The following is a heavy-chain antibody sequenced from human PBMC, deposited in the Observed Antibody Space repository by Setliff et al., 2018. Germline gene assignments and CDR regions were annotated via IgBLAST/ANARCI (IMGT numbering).Heavy chain of an antibody. J-gene: IGHJ5*02. CDR2: INPHASEK. Sequence: GGSLRLSCTASGFSYSNCWVSWVRQAPGKGLEWLASINPHASEKYYVDSVKGRFTISRDNAKNSLSLQMNDLRAEDTSVYYCGRDVFDFRTGQGGPWGQGALVTVSS. D-gene: IGHD3-3*01. V-gene: IGHV3-7*01. CDR1: GFSYSNCW. CDR3: GRDVFDFRTGQGGP.